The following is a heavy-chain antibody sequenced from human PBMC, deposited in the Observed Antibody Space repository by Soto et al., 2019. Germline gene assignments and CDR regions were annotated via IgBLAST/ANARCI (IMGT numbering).Heavy chain of an antibody. CDR3: AKDIPTSPAPLIFPYYYDSSGPPDAFDI. J-gene: IGHJ3*02. D-gene: IGHD3-22*01. V-gene: IGHV3-23*01. Sequence: GGSLRLSCAASGFTFSSYAMSWVRQAPGKGLEWVSAISGSGGSTYYADSVKGRFTISRDNSKNTLYLQMNSLRAEDTAVYYCAKDIPTSPAPLIFPYYYDSSGPPDAFDIWGQGTMVTVSS. CDR1: GFTFSSYA. CDR2: ISGSGGST.